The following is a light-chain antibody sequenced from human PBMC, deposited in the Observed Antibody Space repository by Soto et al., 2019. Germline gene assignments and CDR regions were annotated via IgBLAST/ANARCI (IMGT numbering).Light chain of an antibody. V-gene: IGLV2-11*01. Sequence: QSVLPQPRSVSGSPGQSVTISCTGTSSDVGGHNYVSWYQQHPGKAPKLMIYDVSKRPSGVPDRFSGSKSGNTASLTISGLQAEDEADYYCCSYAGSYTSFVFGTGTKVTVL. J-gene: IGLJ1*01. CDR3: CSYAGSYTSFV. CDR2: DVS. CDR1: SSDVGGHNY.